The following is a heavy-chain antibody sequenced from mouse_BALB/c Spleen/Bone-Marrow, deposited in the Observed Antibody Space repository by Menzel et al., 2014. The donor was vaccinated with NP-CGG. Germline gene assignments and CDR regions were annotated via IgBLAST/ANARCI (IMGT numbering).Heavy chain of an antibody. J-gene: IGHJ2*01. V-gene: IGHV1-22*01. CDR2: VNPNIGGT. CDR1: GYTFTDYT. CDR3: ARGRWYY. Sequence: VQLQQSGPELVMPGASVKISCKTSGYTFTDYTLHWVKQSHGRSPEWIGGVNPNIGGTSYNQKFKDKASLTVNKSSTTAYMELRSLTSEDSAVYYCARGRWYYWGQGTTLTVSS. D-gene: IGHD2-3*01.